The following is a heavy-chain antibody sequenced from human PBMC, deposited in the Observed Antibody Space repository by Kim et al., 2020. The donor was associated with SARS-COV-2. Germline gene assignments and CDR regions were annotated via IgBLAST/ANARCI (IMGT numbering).Heavy chain of an antibody. CDR2: IKQDGSEK. J-gene: IGHJ3*02. V-gene: IGHV3-7*01. CDR3: AKALRGTYYDYVWGSPPLGAFDI. Sequence: GGSLRLSCAASGFTFSSYWMSWVRQAPGKGLEWVANIKQDGSEKYYVDSVKGRFTISRDNAKNSLYLQMNSLRAEDTAVYYCAKALRGTYYDYVWGSPPLGAFDIWGQGTMVTVSS. CDR1: GFTFSSYW. D-gene: IGHD3-16*01.